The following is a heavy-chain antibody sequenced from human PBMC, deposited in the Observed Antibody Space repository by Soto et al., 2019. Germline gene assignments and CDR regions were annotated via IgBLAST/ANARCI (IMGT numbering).Heavy chain of an antibody. J-gene: IGHJ4*02. V-gene: IGHV4-59*01. Sequence: PSETLSLTCTVSGGSISNYYWSWIRQPPGKGLEWIGYIYYSGSTNYNPSLKSRVTISVDTSKNQISLKLSSVTAADTAVYHCAGGLSGDKVDQWGQGTLVTVSS. CDR3: AGGLSGDKVDQ. D-gene: IGHD2-21*01. CDR2: IYYSGST. CDR1: GGSISNYY.